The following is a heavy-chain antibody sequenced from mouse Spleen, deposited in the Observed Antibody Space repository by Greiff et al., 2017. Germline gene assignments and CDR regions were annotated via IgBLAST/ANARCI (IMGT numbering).Heavy chain of an antibody. CDR2: ISSGGGST. CDR3: ARDSYRYDGFAY. V-gene: IGHV5-12-1*01. D-gene: IGHD2-14*01. Sequence: EVQVVESGGGLVKLGGSLKLSCAASGFTFSSYYMSWVRQTPEKRLEWVATISSGGGSTYYPDSVKGRFTISRDNAKNTLYLQMSSLNSEDTAVYYCARDSYRYDGFAYWGQGTLVTVSA. CDR1: GFTFSSYY. J-gene: IGHJ3*01.